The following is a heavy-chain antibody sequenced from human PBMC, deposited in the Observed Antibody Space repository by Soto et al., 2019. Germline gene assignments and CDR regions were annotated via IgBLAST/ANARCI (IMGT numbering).Heavy chain of an antibody. J-gene: IGHJ6*02. Sequence: ASVKVSCKASGYTFTSYYMHWVRQAPGQGLEWMGWISAYNGNTNYAQKLQGRVTMTTDTSTSTAYMELRSLRSDDTAVYYCARDSVRVGGYYYYYGMDVWGQGTTVTVSS. CDR3: ARDSVRVGGYYYYYGMDV. D-gene: IGHD2-2*01. CDR1: GYTFTSYY. V-gene: IGHV1-18*04. CDR2: ISAYNGNT.